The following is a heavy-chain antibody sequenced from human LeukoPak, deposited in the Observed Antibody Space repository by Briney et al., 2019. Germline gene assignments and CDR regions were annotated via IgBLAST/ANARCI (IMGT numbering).Heavy chain of an antibody. J-gene: IGHJ4*02. CDR3: ARGGRVVPAAMLDY. Sequence: PSETLSLTCTVSGGSISSYYWSWIRQPPGKGLEWIGYIYYSGSTNYNPSLKSRVTISVGTSKNQFSLKLSSVTAADTAVYYCARGGRVVPAAMLDYWGQGTLVTVSS. CDR2: IYYSGST. CDR1: GGSISSYY. D-gene: IGHD2-2*01. V-gene: IGHV4-59*01.